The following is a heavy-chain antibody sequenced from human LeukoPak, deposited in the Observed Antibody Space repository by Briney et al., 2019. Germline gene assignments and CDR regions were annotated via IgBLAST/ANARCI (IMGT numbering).Heavy chain of an antibody. CDR3: ARDPGHATYKFDY. Sequence: ASVKVSCKSSGYTFTSYYIHWVRQAPGQGLEWMGIINPSDGDTRYPQKFQGRLAMTRDTSTSTVYMELTSLRSEDTAVYYCARDPGHATYKFDYWGRGTLVTVSS. D-gene: IGHD5-24*01. CDR1: GYTFTSYY. J-gene: IGHJ4*02. CDR2: INPSDGDT. V-gene: IGHV1-46*01.